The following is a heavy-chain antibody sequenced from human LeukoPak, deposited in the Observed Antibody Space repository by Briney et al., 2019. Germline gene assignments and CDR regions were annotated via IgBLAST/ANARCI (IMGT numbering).Heavy chain of an antibody. CDR3: ARGAHYYGSGSYYGSTEYFQH. CDR1: GGSISSSSYY. CDR2: IYYSGST. D-gene: IGHD3-10*01. Sequence: SETLSLTCTVSGGSISSSSYYWGWIRQPPGKGLEWIGSIYYSGSTYYNPSLKSRVTISVDTSKNQFSLKLSSVTAADTAVYYCARGAHYYGSGSYYGSTEYFQHWGQGTLVTVSS. J-gene: IGHJ1*01. V-gene: IGHV4-39*07.